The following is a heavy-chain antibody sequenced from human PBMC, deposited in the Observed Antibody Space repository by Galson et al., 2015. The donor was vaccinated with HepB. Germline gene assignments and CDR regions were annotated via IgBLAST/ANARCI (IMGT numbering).Heavy chain of an antibody. CDR2: ISVSGSSA. CDR3: AKAQVTTNVLRTDF. J-gene: IGHJ4*02. V-gene: IGHV3-23*01. CDR1: GFTFTPYP. D-gene: IGHD2-8*01. Sequence: SLRLSCAASGFTFTPYPMIWVRQAPGKGLEWVSSISVSGSSAYYADSVRGRFTISRDSSKNTLYLQMDSLRAEDTAIYYCAKAQVTTNVLRTDFWGQGTLVNLFS.